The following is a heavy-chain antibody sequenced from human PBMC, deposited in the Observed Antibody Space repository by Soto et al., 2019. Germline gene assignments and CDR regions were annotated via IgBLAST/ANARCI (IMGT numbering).Heavy chain of an antibody. D-gene: IGHD1-26*01. CDR3: ARGDSGSYFDY. V-gene: IGHV4-34*01. J-gene: IGHJ4*02. CDR1: NGSFSGYY. Sequence: PSETLSLTCAVYNGSFSGYYWNWVRQSPGKGLEWIGEISHSGTTADYNVSLKSRVTISVDKSKNQSSLKLSSVTAADTAVYYCARGDSGSYFDYWGQGNLVTVSS. CDR2: ISHSGTTA.